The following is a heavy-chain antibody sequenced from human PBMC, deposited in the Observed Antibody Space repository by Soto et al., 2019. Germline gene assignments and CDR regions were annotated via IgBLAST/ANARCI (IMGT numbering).Heavy chain of an antibody. CDR2: ITTSSAYI. J-gene: IGHJ5*02. D-gene: IGHD5-12*01. CDR3: VRSGTARLLRPSWFDT. V-gene: IGHV3-21*01. Sequence: EVQLVESGGGLVKPGGSLRLSCAASGFTFNTYDMNWVRQAPGKGLEWVSSITTSSAYIYYADSLKCRITISRDKSKNSLFLQINSLRAEDTAVYYCVRSGTARLLRPSWFDTWGQGTLVTVSS. CDR1: GFTFNTYD.